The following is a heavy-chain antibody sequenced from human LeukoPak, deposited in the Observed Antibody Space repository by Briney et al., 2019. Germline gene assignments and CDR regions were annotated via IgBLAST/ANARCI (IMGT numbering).Heavy chain of an antibody. J-gene: IGHJ5*02. V-gene: IGHV4-4*07. Sequence: SETLSLTCTVSGGSMRSYYWSWIRQPAGKGLEWIGRVYTNDNIKYNPSLRSRLTLSIDTSRNQFSLKLNSVTAADTAVYYCARAGVPGAGNWFDPWGPGTLVTVSS. CDR2: VYTNDNI. CDR3: ARAGVPGAGNWFDP. CDR1: GGSMRSYY. D-gene: IGHD2-2*01.